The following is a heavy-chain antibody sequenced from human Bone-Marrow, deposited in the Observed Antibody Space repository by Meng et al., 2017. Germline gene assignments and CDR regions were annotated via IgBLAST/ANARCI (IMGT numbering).Heavy chain of an antibody. Sequence: GESLKISCAASGFTFSSYAMSWVRQAPGKGLEWVSAISGSGGSTYYADSVKGRFTISRDNSKNTLYLQMNSLRAEDTAVYYCAKASCSGGSCYSRSAFDIWGQGTRV. V-gene: IGHV3-23*01. J-gene: IGHJ3*02. CDR1: GFTFSSYA. CDR3: AKASCSGGSCYSRSAFDI. CDR2: ISGSGGST. D-gene: IGHD2-15*01.